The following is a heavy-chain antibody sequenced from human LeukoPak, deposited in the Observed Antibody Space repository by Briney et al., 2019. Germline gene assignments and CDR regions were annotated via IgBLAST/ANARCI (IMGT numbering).Heavy chain of an antibody. Sequence: QPGRSLRLSCAASGFTFSSYWMSWVRQAPGKGLEWVANIKQDGSEKYYVDSVKGRFTISRDNAKNSLYLQMNSLRAEDTAVYYCARESLNYYFNYWGQGTLVTVSS. CDR3: ARESLNYYFNY. D-gene: IGHD1-1*01. J-gene: IGHJ4*02. V-gene: IGHV3-7*03. CDR2: IKQDGSEK. CDR1: GFTFSSYW.